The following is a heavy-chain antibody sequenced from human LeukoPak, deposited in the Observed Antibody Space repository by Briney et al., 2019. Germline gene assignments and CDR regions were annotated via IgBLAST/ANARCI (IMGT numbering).Heavy chain of an antibody. J-gene: IGHJ6*03. D-gene: IGHD2-15*01. Sequence: SVNVSCKASGGNFSSYAISWVRQAAGQGLEGMGRIIPILGIANYAQKFQGRVTITADKSTSTAYMELSRLRSDDTAVYYCARGGTRYLTHYYMDVWGKGTTVTVSS. V-gene: IGHV1-69*04. CDR3: ARGGTRYLTHYYMDV. CDR1: GGNFSSYA. CDR2: IIPILGIA.